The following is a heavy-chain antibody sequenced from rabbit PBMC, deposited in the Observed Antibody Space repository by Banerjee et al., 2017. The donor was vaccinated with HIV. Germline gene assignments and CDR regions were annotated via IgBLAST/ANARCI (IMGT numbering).Heavy chain of an antibody. CDR1: GFSFTSTYY. D-gene: IGHD6-1*01. CDR2: IYTSSGST. V-gene: IGHV1S43*01. J-gene: IGHJ4*01. CDR3: ARDAGYAGYGYGGFNL. Sequence: QSLEESGGDLVKPGASLTLTCTASGFSFTSTYYMCWVRQAPGKGLEWIACIYTSSGSTWYASWVNGRFTISRSTSLNTVDLKMTSLTAADTATYFCARDAGYAGYGYGGFNLWGQGTLVTVS.